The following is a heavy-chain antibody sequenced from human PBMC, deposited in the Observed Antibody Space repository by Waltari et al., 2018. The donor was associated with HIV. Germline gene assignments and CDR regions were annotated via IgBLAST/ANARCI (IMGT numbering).Heavy chain of an antibody. CDR1: GDNFNNHE. D-gene: IGHD3-22*01. CDR2: KNPLGEKS. Sequence: MHSGPEVKRPGASVNIPCRASGDNFNNHEINCVRQAPGQELGWMGWKNPLGEKSAFAYEVEDRVFVTVGLSKSTVYLELTNLTPRDTAAYFCARKSSARGNRFFYYGPDVRGQGTTLADSS. CDR3: ARKSSARGNRFFYYGPDV. V-gene: IGHV1-8*01. J-gene: IGHJ6*02.